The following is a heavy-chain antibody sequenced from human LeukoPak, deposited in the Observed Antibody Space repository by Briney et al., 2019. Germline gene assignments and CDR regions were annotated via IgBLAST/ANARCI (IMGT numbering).Heavy chain of an antibody. J-gene: IGHJ6*02. CDR1: GFTFSSYA. V-gene: IGHV3-23*01. D-gene: IGHD3-3*01. Sequence: GGSLRLSCAASGFTFSSYAMSWVRQAPGKGLEWVSAISVVGGSTYYADSVKGRFTISRDNSKNTLYLQMNSLRAEDTAVYYCAKRMPITIFGVVSAPYGMDVWGQGTTVTVSS. CDR3: AKRMPITIFGVVSAPYGMDV. CDR2: ISVVGGST.